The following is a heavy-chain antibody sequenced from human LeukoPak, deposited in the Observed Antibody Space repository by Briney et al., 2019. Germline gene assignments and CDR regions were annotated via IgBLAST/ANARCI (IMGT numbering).Heavy chain of an antibody. CDR2: IYHSGST. V-gene: IGHV4-38-2*02. Sequence: SETLSLTCTVSGYSISSGYYWGWIRQPPGKGLEWIGSIYHSGSTYYNPSLKSRVTISVDTSKNQFSLKLSSVTAADTAVYYCARGFRGDNFDYWGQGTLVTVSS. D-gene: IGHD7-27*01. CDR3: ARGFRGDNFDY. J-gene: IGHJ4*02. CDR1: GYSISSGYY.